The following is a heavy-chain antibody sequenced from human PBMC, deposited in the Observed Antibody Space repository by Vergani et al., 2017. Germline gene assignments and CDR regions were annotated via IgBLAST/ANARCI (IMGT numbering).Heavy chain of an antibody. CDR2: IQYSGNRQ. J-gene: IGHJ4*02. D-gene: IGHD6-19*01. V-gene: IGHV3-30*02. CDR1: GFTFFSYG. Sequence: QVQLLESGGGVVRPGGSLRLSCAASGFTFFSYGMHWVRQAPGKGLEWVAFIQYSGNRQVYADSVKGRFTISRDNPNNTLYLHLSSLRTEDTAMYYCAXQREFSSGWELDYWGQGTLVSVSS. CDR3: AXQREFSSGWELDY.